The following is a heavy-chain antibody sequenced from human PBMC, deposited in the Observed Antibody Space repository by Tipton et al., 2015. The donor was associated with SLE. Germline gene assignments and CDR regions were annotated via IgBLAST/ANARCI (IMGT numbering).Heavy chain of an antibody. CDR2: IFTGGRT. V-gene: IGHV3-53*05. CDR3: AGDLRVGSTSDY. CDR1: GFTVNSIF. Sequence: SLRLSCAASGFTVNSIFMSWVRQAPGKGLEWISVIFTGGRTYYAASVKGRFTISRDNSKNALYLQMNSLKPEDTAVYYCAGDLRVGSTSDYWGPGTLVTVSS. D-gene: IGHD1-26*01. J-gene: IGHJ4*02.